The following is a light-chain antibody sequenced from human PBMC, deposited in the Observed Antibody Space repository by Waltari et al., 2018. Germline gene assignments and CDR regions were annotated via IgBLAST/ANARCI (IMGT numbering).Light chain of an antibody. V-gene: IGKV3-11*01. CDR2: DAS. J-gene: IGKJ3*01. CDR3: QQRSNVLFA. CDR1: QSVSSF. Sequence: EVVLXQSPATLSLSPGERATLSCRASQSVSSFLAWYQQKPGQAPRLLIYDASNRATGIPARFSGIGXXTDFTLTXXXLEXEXXXVYYCQQRSNVLFAFGPGTKVDFK.